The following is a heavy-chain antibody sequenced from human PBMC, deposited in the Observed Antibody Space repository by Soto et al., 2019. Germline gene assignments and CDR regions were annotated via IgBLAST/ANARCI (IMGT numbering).Heavy chain of an antibody. J-gene: IGHJ4*02. CDR3: AKIVGDYDFWSGTRNFDY. CDR2: ISGSGGST. V-gene: IGHV3-23*01. D-gene: IGHD3-3*01. Sequence: GGSLRLSCAASGFTFSSYAMSWVRQAPGKGLEWVSAISGSGGSTYYADSVKGRFTISRDNSKNTLYLQMNSLRAEDTAVYYCAKIVGDYDFWSGTRNFDYWGQGTLVTVSS. CDR1: GFTFSSYA.